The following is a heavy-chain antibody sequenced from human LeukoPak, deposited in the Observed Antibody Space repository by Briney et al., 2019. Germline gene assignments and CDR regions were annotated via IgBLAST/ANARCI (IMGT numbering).Heavy chain of an antibody. Sequence: ASVKVSFKASGYTFTSYGISWVRQAPGQGLEWMGWISAYNGNTNYVQKLQGRVTMTTDTSTSTAYMELRSLRSDDTAVYYCARRYYYDSSGYYYYYYGMDVWGQGTTVTVSS. D-gene: IGHD3-22*01. CDR1: GYTFTSYG. CDR2: ISAYNGNT. V-gene: IGHV1-18*01. CDR3: ARRYYYDSSGYYYYYYGMDV. J-gene: IGHJ6*02.